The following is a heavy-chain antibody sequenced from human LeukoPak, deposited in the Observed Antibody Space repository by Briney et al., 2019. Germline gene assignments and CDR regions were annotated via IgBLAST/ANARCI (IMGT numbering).Heavy chain of an antibody. CDR3: ARDAYCSSTSCYPATGSSYNWFDP. D-gene: IGHD2-2*01. V-gene: IGHV3-30-3*01. CDR2: ISYDGSNK. Sequence: PGRDLILSFAAPGCPLSSCAMQWGRAAPGKGQGRVAVISYDGSNKYYPDSVKGRFTISRDNSKHTLYLQMNSLRAEDTAVYYCARDAYCSSTSCYPATGSSYNWFDPWGQGTLVTVSS. J-gene: IGHJ5*02. CDR1: GCPLSSCA.